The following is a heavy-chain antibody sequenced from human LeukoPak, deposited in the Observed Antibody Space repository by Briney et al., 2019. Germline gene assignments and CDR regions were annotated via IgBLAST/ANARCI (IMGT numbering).Heavy chain of an antibody. Sequence: PGGTLRLSCAASGFTFSSYGMSWVRQAPGKGLEWVSAISGSGGSTYYADSVKGRFTISRDNSKNTLYLQMNSLRAEDTAVYYCAKFRTLGYCSGGSCYSFDYWGQGTLVTVSS. D-gene: IGHD2-15*01. CDR3: AKFRTLGYCSGGSCYSFDY. CDR2: ISGSGGST. CDR1: GFTFSSYG. V-gene: IGHV3-23*01. J-gene: IGHJ4*02.